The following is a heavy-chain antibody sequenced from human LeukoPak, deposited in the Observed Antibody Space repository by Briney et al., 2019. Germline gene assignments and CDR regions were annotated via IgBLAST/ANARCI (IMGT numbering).Heavy chain of an antibody. CDR1: GGSISTYY. CDR3: ARAGYRGYSYGYLGYLDY. CDR2: INHSGST. D-gene: IGHD5-18*01. Sequence: SETLSLTCTVSGGSISTYYWSWIRQPAGKGLEWIGEINHSGSTNYNPSLKSRVTISVDTSKNQFSLKLSSVTAADTAVYYCARAGYRGYSYGYLGYLDYWGQGTLVTVSS. J-gene: IGHJ4*02. V-gene: IGHV4-34*01.